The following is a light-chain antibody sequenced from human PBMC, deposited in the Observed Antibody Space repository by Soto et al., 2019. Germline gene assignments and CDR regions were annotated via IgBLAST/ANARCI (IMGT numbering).Light chain of an antibody. CDR2: AAS. CDR1: QSVSTY. Sequence: DIQMTQSPSSLSASVGAGVIISCRASQSVSTYLNWYQQKLGQAPKLLISAASNLRSGVPSRFSGSGSGTEFTLTISGREADDFATYFCQQSFTTPPYTFGQGTRL. CDR3: QQSFTTPPYT. J-gene: IGKJ2*01. V-gene: IGKV1-39*01.